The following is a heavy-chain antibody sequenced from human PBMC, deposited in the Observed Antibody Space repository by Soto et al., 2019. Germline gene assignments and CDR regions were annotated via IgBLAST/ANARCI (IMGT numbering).Heavy chain of an antibody. CDR1: GYTFTSYG. J-gene: IGHJ6*02. Sequence: ASVKVSCKASGYTFTSYGISWVRQAPGQGLEWMGWISAYNGNTNYAQKLQGRVTMTTDTSTSTAYMELRSLRSDDTAVYYCARDYLPVAGTYYYGMDVWGQGTTVTVSS. V-gene: IGHV1-18*01. CDR3: ARDYLPVAGTYYYGMDV. D-gene: IGHD6-19*01. CDR2: ISAYNGNT.